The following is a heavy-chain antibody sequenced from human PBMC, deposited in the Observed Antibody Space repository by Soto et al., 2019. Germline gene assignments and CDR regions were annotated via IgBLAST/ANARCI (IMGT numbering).Heavy chain of an antibody. D-gene: IGHD5-18*01. CDR2: IIPIFGTA. Sequence: SSVQVSCASSGGTFSSYAISWVRQAPGQGLEWMGGIIPIFGTANYAQKFQGRVTITADESTSTAYMELSSLRSEDTAVYYWARDEDTATCPSRYYYYGMVGWCHGPTVTVSS. CDR3: ARDEDTATCPSRYYYYGMVG. V-gene: IGHV1-69*01. J-gene: IGHJ6*02. CDR1: GGTFSSYA.